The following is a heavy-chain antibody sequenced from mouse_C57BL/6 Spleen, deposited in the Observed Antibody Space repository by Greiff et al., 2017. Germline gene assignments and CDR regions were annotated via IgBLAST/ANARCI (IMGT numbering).Heavy chain of an antibody. J-gene: IGHJ1*03. V-gene: IGHV1-59*01. CDR3: ARRSITTVVATDWYFDV. Sequence: QVQLQQPGAELVRPGTSVKLSCKASGYTFTSYWMPWVKQRPGQGLEWIGVIDPSDSYTNYNQKFKGKAPLTVDTSSSTAYMQLSSLTSEDSAVYYCARRSITTVVATDWYFDVWGTGTTVTVSS. CDR1: GYTFTSYW. D-gene: IGHD1-1*01. CDR2: IDPSDSYT.